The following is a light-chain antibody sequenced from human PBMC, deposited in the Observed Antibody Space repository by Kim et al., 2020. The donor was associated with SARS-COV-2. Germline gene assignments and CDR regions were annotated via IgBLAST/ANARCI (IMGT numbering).Light chain of an antibody. V-gene: IGKV3-20*01. CDR3: QQYGTSPCT. CDR2: DAS. Sequence: IALTQSPGTLSLSPGETATLSCRASQSVAGKYVAWYQQKPGQAPRLLIFDASTRATGISDRFSGSGSGTDFSLTISRLVPEDFAVYYCQQYGTSPCTFGQGPSWRS. CDR1: QSVAGKY. J-gene: IGKJ2*02.